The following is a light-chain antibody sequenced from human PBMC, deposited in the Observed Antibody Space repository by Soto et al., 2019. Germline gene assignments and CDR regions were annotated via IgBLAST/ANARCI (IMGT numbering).Light chain of an antibody. CDR2: GAS. J-gene: IGKJ1*01. CDR1: LSVSSD. Sequence: EIMTTQSPATLSVSPGERATLFCRASLSVSSDLAWYHQKPGQPPRLLISGASTRATGIPDRFSGSGSGTDFTLTISRLEPEDFAVYYCQQYGSSGTFGQGTKVDIK. V-gene: IGKV3-20*01. CDR3: QQYGSSGT.